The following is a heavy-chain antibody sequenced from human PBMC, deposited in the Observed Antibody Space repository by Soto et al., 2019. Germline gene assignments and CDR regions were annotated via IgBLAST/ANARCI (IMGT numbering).Heavy chain of an antibody. D-gene: IGHD3-3*01. CDR1: GFTFSSFG. J-gene: IGHJ6*02. CDR2: IWYDGSKK. Sequence: QVQVVESGGGVVQPGRSLRLSCAASGFTFSSFGMHWVRQAPGKGLEWVSLIWYDGSKKSYGDSVKGRFTISRDNSRNTVYLQMNGLRADDTAVYYCARDASYYSLWSGYYPARNGRDVWGHGTAVTVSS. V-gene: IGHV3-33*01. CDR3: ARDASYYSLWSGYYPARNGRDV.